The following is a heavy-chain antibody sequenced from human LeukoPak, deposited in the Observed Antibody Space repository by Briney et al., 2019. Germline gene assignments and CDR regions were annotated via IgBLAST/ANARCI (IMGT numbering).Heavy chain of an antibody. D-gene: IGHD6-19*01. J-gene: IGHJ4*02. CDR3: AKVPGIAVAATMWNFDY. Sequence: GGSLRLSCAASGFTFSSYAMSWVRQAPGKGLEWVSAISGSGGSTYYADSVKGRFTISRDNSKNTLYLQMNSLRAEDTAVYYCAKVPGIAVAATMWNFDYWGQGTLVTVSS. V-gene: IGHV3-23*01. CDR1: GFTFSSYA. CDR2: ISGSGGST.